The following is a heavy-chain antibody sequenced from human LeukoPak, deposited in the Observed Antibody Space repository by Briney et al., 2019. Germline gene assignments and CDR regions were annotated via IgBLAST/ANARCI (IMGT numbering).Heavy chain of an antibody. D-gene: IGHD5-18*01. Sequence: SETLSLTCTVSGGSISSGSYYWRWVRQPAGKGLEWIGRIYTSGSTNYNPSLKSRVTISVDTSKNQFSLKLSSVTAADTAVYYCASSVDTAMPQGYWGQGTLVTVSS. J-gene: IGHJ4*02. CDR3: ASSVDTAMPQGY. V-gene: IGHV4-61*02. CDR2: IYTSGST. CDR1: GGSISSGSYY.